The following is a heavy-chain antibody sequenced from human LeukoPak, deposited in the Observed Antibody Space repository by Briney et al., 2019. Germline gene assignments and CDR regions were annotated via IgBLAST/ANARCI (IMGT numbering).Heavy chain of an antibody. CDR1: GFTFSTYN. V-gene: IGHV3-48*04. CDR2: ISSSSSTI. CDR3: VRDDYDFWSGYQRYFEF. Sequence: GGSLRLSCAASGFTFSTYNMNWVRQAPGTGLEWISYISSSSSTIYYADSVKGRFTISRDSVKNSLYLQMTSVRADDTAMYYCVRDDYDFWSGYQRYFEFWGQGTLVTVSS. J-gene: IGHJ4*02. D-gene: IGHD3-3*01.